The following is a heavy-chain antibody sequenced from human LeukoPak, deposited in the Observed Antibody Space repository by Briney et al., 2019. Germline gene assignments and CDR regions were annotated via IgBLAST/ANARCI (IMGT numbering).Heavy chain of an antibody. CDR2: INHSGST. CDR1: GGSFSGYY. J-gene: IGHJ5*02. Sequence: KPSETLSLTCAVYGGSFSGYYWSWIRQPPGKGLEWIGEINHSGSTNYNPSLKSRVTISVDTSKNQFSLKLSSVTAADTAVYYCARDLTSQVGNWFDPWGQGTLVTVSS. V-gene: IGHV4-34*01. D-gene: IGHD2-2*01. CDR3: ARDLTSQVGNWFDP.